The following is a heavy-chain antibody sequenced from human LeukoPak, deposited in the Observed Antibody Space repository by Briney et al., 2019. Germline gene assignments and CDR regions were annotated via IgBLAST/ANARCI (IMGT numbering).Heavy chain of an antibody. V-gene: IGHV3-21*04. CDR3: ARDPGSGYEEHFDY. CDR1: GFTFSSYT. Sequence: KTGGSLRLSCAASGFTFSSYTMNWVRQPPGKGLEWVSSISGSSSYMYYADSVKGRFTISRDDAKNSLYLQMNSLRAEDTAVYYCARDPGSGYEEHFDYWGQGTLVTVSS. D-gene: IGHD5-12*01. CDR2: ISGSSSYM. J-gene: IGHJ4*02.